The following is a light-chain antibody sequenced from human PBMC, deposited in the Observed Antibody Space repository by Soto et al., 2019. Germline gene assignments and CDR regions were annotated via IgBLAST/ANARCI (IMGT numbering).Light chain of an antibody. CDR1: SSDIGGYYY. Sequence: QSALTQPASVSGSPGQSITISCTGTSSDIGGYYYVSWYQHHPGRAPKLLIYQVTSRPSGVSNRFSGSKSGNTASLTISGLQADDEADCFCTSYSSSDIFYVFGAGTKFIFL. V-gene: IGLV2-14*01. CDR2: QVT. J-gene: IGLJ1*01. CDR3: TSYSSSDIFYV.